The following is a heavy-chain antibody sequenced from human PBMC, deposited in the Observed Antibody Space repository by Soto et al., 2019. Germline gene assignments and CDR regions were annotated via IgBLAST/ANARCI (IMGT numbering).Heavy chain of an antibody. J-gene: IGHJ3*02. CDR2: ISGSGGTT. Sequence: EVQLLESGGGLVQPGGSLSLSCAASGFTFSSYAMSWVRQAPGKGLEWVSAISGSGGTTYYADSVKGRFTFSRDNSKNRLYLQMHSLRAEDTAVYYCAKTANGWFRAFDIWGQGTMVTVSS. CDR1: GFTFSSYA. D-gene: IGHD6-19*01. V-gene: IGHV3-23*01. CDR3: AKTANGWFRAFDI.